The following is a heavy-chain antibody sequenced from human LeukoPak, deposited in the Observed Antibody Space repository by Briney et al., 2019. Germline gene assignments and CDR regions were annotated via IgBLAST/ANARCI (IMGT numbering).Heavy chain of an antibody. Sequence: GESPKISCKGSGYSFTSYWISWVRQMPGKGLEWMGRIDPSDSYTNYSPSFQGHVTISADKSISTAYLQWSSLKASDTAMYYCARHYHCSSTSCYGGSGDYWGQGTLVTVSS. CDR2: IDPSDSYT. D-gene: IGHD2-2*01. CDR1: GYSFTSYW. V-gene: IGHV5-10-1*01. CDR3: ARHYHCSSTSCYGGSGDY. J-gene: IGHJ4*02.